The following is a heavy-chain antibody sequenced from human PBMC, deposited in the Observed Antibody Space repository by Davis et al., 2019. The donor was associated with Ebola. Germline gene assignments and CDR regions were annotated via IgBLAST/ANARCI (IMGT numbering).Heavy chain of an antibody. CDR2: ISGSGGST. Sequence: GGSLRLSCAASGFTFSSYAMSWVRQAPGKGLEWVSAISGSGGSTYYADSVKGRFTISRDNSKNTLYLQMNSLKTEDTAVYYCTTDGVATTYYYYYGMDVWGQGTTVTVSS. V-gene: IGHV3-23*01. D-gene: IGHD5-12*01. CDR1: GFTFSSYA. J-gene: IGHJ6*02. CDR3: TTDGVATTYYYYYGMDV.